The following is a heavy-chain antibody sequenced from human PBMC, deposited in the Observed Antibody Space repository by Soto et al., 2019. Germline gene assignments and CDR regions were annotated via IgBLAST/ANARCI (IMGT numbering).Heavy chain of an antibody. CDR3: ARKGVAFDY. V-gene: IGHV3-48*02. CDR1: GFTFSSYS. J-gene: IGHJ4*02. Sequence: GGSLRLSCAASGFTFSSYSMNWVRQAPGKGLEWISYISTTSSSIYYADSVKGRFTISRDNAKNSLFLQMNSLRDEDTAVYYCARKGVAFDYWGQGALVTSPQ. D-gene: IGHD3-3*01. CDR2: ISTTSSSI.